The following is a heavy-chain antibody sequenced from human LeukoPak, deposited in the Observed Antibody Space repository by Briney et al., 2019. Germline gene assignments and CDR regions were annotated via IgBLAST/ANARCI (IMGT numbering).Heavy chain of an antibody. D-gene: IGHD6-19*01. CDR3: ATQQWLVRYHWFDP. V-gene: IGHV4-59*04. Sequence: SETLSLTCTVSGGSISSYYWSWIRQPPGKGLEWIGYIYYSGSTYYNPSLKSRVTISVDTSKNQFSLKLSSVTAADTAVYYCATQQWLVRYHWFDPWGQGTLVTVSS. J-gene: IGHJ5*02. CDR1: GGSISSYY. CDR2: IYYSGST.